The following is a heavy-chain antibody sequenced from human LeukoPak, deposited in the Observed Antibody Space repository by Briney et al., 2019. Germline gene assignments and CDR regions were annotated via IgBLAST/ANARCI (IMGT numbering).Heavy chain of an antibody. CDR2: IIPIFGTA. D-gene: IGHD3-10*01. CDR1: GGTFSSYA. Sequence: ASVKVSCKASGGTFSSYAISWVRQAPGQGLEWMGGIIPIFGTANYAQKFQGRVTITADKSTSTAYMELTSLRSEDTAVYYCARQVWVRESHFDYSGQGTLVTVSS. CDR3: ARQVWVRESHFDY. V-gene: IGHV1-69*06. J-gene: IGHJ4*02.